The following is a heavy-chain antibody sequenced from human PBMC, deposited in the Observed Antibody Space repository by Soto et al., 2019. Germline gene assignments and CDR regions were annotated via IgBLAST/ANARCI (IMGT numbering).Heavy chain of an antibody. J-gene: IGHJ4*02. CDR2: ISGSGGRT. V-gene: IGHV3-23*01. D-gene: IGHD5-18*01. CDR1: GFTLSSYA. Sequence: GGSLRLSCAASGFTLSSYAMSWVRQAPGKGLEWVSTISGSGGRTYYADSVKGRFTISRDNSKNTLYLQLNSLRAEDTAVYYCAKRGNMVTYYFDSWGQGTLVTVSS. CDR3: AKRGNMVTYYFDS.